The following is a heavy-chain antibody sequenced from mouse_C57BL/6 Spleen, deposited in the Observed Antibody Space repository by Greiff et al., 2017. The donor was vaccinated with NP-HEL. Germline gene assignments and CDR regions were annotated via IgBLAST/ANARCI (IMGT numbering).Heavy chain of an antibody. D-gene: IGHD1-1*01. CDR3: TRVYYGSSSDY. CDR2: ISSGGDYI. CDR1: GFTFSSYA. J-gene: IGHJ2*01. Sequence: DVMLVESGEGLVKPGGSLKLSCAASGFTFSSYAMSWVRQTPEKRLEWVAYISSGGDYIYYADTVKGRFTISRDNARNTLYLQMSSLKSEDTAMYYCTRVYYGSSSDYWGQGTTLTVSS. V-gene: IGHV5-9-1*02.